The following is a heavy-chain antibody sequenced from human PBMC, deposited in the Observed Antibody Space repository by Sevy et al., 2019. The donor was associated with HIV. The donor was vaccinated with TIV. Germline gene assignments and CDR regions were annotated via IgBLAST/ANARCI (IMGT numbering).Heavy chain of an antibody. CDR2: IYYSGST. CDR1: GGSISSYY. Sequence: SETLSLTCTVSGGSISSYYWSWIRQPPGKGLEWIGYIYYSGSTNYNPSLKSRVTISVDTSKNQFSLKLSSVTAVDTAVYYCARVKTYAILTGSGWFDPWGQGTLVTVSS. CDR3: ARVKTYAILTGSGWFDP. J-gene: IGHJ5*02. V-gene: IGHV4-59*01. D-gene: IGHD3-9*01.